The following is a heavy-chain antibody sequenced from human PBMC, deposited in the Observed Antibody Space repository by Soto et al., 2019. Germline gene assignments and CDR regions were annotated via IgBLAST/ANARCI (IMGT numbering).Heavy chain of an antibody. D-gene: IGHD3-16*01. Sequence: EVQLVESGGGLVQPGGSLRLSCAASGFTFNNYWMHWVRQAPGKELVWVSRIKGDGSTTNSADFVQGRFTISRDNAKNTLYLEMNSLRAEDTAAYHCARGGLYAYYQDNWGQGTLVTVSS. CDR1: GFTFNNYW. CDR2: IKGDGSTT. J-gene: IGHJ4*02. CDR3: ARGGLYAYYQDN. V-gene: IGHV3-74*01.